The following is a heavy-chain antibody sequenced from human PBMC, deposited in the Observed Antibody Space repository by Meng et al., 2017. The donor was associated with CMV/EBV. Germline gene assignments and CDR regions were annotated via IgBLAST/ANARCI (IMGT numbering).Heavy chain of an antibody. J-gene: IGHJ4*02. CDR3: ARLYDSSGYYLGYFDY. CDR2: IYWDDDK. Sequence: QIPFKETRPPLVQPTQTLTLTCTFSWFSLCTSGVSVGWIRQPPGKALEWLALIYWDDDKRYSPSLKSRLTITKDTSKNQVVLTMTNMDPVDTATYYCARLYDSSGYYLGYFDYWGQGTLVTVSS. V-gene: IGHV2-5*02. D-gene: IGHD3-22*01. CDR1: WFSLCTSGVS.